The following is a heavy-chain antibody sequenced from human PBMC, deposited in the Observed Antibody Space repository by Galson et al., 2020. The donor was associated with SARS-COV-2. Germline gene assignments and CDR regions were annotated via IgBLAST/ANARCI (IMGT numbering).Heavy chain of an antibody. J-gene: IGHJ3*02. CDR3: AKAAQSIAVTFDAFDI. Sequence: SLKISCAASGFTFYNYAMHWVRQAPGKGLEWVAGINWNGIDIDYADSVKGRFTISRDNAKNSLYLQMNSLRGEDTALYYCAKAAQSIAVTFDAFDIWGQGTMVTVSS. CDR2: INWNGIDI. D-gene: IGHD6-19*01. CDR1: GFTFYNYA. V-gene: IGHV3-9*01.